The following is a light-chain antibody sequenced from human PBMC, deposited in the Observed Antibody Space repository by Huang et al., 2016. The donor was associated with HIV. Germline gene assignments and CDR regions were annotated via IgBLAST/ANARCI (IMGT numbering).Light chain of an antibody. CDR1: QSISSN. J-gene: IGKJ2*01. CDR2: GAS. V-gene: IGKV3-15*01. CDR3: QQYNNRYT. Sequence: IVMTQSPATLSVSPGERATLSSRASQSISSNLAWYQQKPGQAPRLLIYGASTRATGIPARFSGSGSGTEFTLTISSLQSEDFAVYYWQQYNNRYTFGQGTKLEIK.